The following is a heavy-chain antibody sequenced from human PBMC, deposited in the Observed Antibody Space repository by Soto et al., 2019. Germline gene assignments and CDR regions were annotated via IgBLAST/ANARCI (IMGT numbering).Heavy chain of an antibody. D-gene: IGHD2-21*01. CDR1: GFTFNTYA. J-gene: IGHJ4*02. V-gene: IGHV3-23*01. CDR3: AKRGGPFCGPASPMCRCYFES. Sequence: EVQVLESGGGPVKPGGSLRLSCAASGFTFNTYAMSWVRQAPGKGLEWVSVISGSGDSRYYADSIKDRFTVSRDNSKNTFFLHMNNLGAHDAPLYSCAKRGGPFCGPASPMCRCYFESWGQGTRVTVPS. CDR2: ISGSGDSR.